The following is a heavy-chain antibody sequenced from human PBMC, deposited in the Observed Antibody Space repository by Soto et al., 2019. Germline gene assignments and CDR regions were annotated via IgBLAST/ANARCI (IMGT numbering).Heavy chain of an antibody. V-gene: IGHV5-51*01. D-gene: IGHD6-6*01. CDR3: ASYRSSSSAYYYYYGMDV. CDR2: IYPGDSDT. CDR1: GYSFTSYW. J-gene: IGHJ6*02. Sequence: GESLKISCKGSGYSFTSYWIGWVRQMPGKGLEWMGIIYPGDSDTRYSPSFQGQVTISADKSISTDYLQWSSLKASETAMYYCASYRSSSSAYYYYYGMDVWGQGTKVTVSS.